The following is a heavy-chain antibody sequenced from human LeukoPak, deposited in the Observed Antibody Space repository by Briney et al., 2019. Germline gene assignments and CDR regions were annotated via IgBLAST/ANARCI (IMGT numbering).Heavy chain of an antibody. CDR1: GFTFSSYG. J-gene: IGHJ4*02. D-gene: IGHD3-9*01. V-gene: IGHV3-30*18. CDR3: AKGPSGYYDILTGPLYFDY. CDR2: ISYDGSNK. Sequence: GRSLRLSCAASGFTFSSYGMHWVRQAPGKGLEWVAVISYDGSNKYYADSVKGRFTISRDNSKNTLYLQMNSLRAEDTAVYYCAKGPSGYYDILTGPLYFDYWGQGTLVTVSS.